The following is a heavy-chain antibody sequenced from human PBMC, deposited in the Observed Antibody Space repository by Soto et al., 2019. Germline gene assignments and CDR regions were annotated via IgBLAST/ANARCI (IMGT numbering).Heavy chain of an antibody. D-gene: IGHD1-20*01. CDR3: ARDPGITGTRVDY. CDR1: GFTVSSNY. CDR2: IYSGGST. V-gene: IGHV3-53*01. Sequence: GGSLRLSCAASGFTVSSNYMSWVRQAPGQGLEWGSVIYSGGSTYYADSVKGRFTISRDNSKNTLYLQMNSLRAEDTAVYYCARDPGITGTRVDYWGQGTLVTVSS. J-gene: IGHJ4*02.